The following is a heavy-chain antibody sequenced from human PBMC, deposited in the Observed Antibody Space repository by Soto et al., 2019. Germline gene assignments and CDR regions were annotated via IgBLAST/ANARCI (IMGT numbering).Heavy chain of an antibody. CDR1: GGSFSGYY. J-gene: IGHJ6*02. V-gene: IGHV4-34*01. CDR3: ARGMRITGTDPLCMDV. D-gene: IGHD1-7*01. Sequence: QVQLQQWGAGLLKPSETLSLTCAVYGGSFSGYYWSWIRQPPGKGLEWIGEINHSGSTNYNPSLTSRVTISVDTSKNQVYLLLSSVTASDTAVYYCARGMRITGTDPLCMDVWGQGTTVTVSS. CDR2: INHSGST.